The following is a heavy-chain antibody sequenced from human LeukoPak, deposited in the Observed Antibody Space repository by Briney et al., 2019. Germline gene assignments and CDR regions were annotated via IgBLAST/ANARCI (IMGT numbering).Heavy chain of an antibody. CDR1: GGTFSSYA. J-gene: IGHJ6*03. V-gene: IGHV1-69*06. D-gene: IGHD6-13*01. CDR3: ARAVQQLVLKKVYMDV. Sequence: ASVKVSCKASGGTFSSYAISRVRQAPGQGLEWMGGIIPIFGTANYAQKFQGRVTITADKSTSTAYMELSSLRSEDTAVYYCARAVQQLVLKKVYMDVWGKGTTVTVSS. CDR2: IIPIFGTA.